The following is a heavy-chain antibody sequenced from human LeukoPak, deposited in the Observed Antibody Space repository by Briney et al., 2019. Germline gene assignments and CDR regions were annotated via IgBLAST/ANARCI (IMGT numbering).Heavy chain of an antibody. Sequence: SETLSLTCAVSGGSISSTNWWSWVRQPPGKGLEWIGEIYQSGSTNYNPSLKSRVTISVDESKNQFSLKLSSVTAADTAVYYCARAGIVGAPSLDYWGQGTLVTVSS. D-gene: IGHD1-26*01. CDR1: GGSISSTNW. CDR3: ARAGIVGAPSLDY. CDR2: IYQSGST. V-gene: IGHV4-4*02. J-gene: IGHJ4*02.